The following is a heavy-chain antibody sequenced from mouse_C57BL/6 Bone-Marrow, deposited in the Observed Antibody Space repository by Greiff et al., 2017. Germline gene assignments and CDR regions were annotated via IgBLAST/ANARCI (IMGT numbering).Heavy chain of an antibody. J-gene: IGHJ2*01. CDR1: GYTFTSYW. CDR2: IDPSDSYT. Sequence: QVQLQQPGAELVMPGASVKLSCKASGYTFTSYWMHWVKQRPGQGLEWIGEIDPSDSYTNYNQKFKGKSTLTVDKSSSTAYMQLSSLTSEDSTVYYGAREGYYGSSLYYFDYWGQGTTLTVSS. CDR3: AREGYYGSSLYYFDY. D-gene: IGHD1-1*01. V-gene: IGHV1-69*01.